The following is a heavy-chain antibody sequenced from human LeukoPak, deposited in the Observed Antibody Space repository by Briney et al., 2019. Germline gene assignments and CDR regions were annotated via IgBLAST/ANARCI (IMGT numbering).Heavy chain of an antibody. CDR1: GVSISPYY. Sequence: ASETLSLTCTVSGVSISPYYWSWIRQPPGKGLEWIGEINHSGSTNYNPSLKSRVTISVDTSKNQFSLKLSSVTAADTAVYYCARGSQSLGYCSGGSCRATIFDYWGQGTLVTVSS. V-gene: IGHV4-34*01. J-gene: IGHJ4*02. CDR2: INHSGST. D-gene: IGHD2-15*01. CDR3: ARGSQSLGYCSGGSCRATIFDY.